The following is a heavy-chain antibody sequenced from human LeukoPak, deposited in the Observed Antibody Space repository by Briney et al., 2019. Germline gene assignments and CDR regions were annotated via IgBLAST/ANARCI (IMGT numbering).Heavy chain of an antibody. V-gene: IGHV3-53*01. CDR3: ARSSSHTGGFDY. CDR2: IDIVGIT. Sequence: GRSLRLSCAASWFTVSSNYMSWVRQAPGKGLEWVSVIDIVGITYYAASVKGRFTISRENSKNTLYLKMNSLRAEDTAVYYCARSSSHTGGFDYWGQGNLVTVSS. J-gene: IGHJ4*02. D-gene: IGHD6-13*01. CDR1: WFTVSSNY.